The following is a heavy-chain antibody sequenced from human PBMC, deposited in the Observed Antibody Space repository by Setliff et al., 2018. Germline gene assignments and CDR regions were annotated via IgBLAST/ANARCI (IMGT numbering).Heavy chain of an antibody. CDR2: MHYSGSA. Sequence: SETLSLTCTVSGGSLSTYYWSWIRQPPGKGLEWIGHMHYSGSANYNPSLKSRVTISIDTSKNQFSLRLSSVTAADTAVYYCARHGGTAARTDNYFDPWGQGMLVTVSS. CDR3: ARHGGTAARTDNYFDP. J-gene: IGHJ5*02. D-gene: IGHD6-13*01. CDR1: GGSLSTYY. V-gene: IGHV4-59*08.